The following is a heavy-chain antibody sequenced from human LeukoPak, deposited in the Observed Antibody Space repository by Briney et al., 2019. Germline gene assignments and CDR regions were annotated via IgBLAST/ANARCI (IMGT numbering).Heavy chain of an antibody. J-gene: IGHJ3*02. CDR3: ARDIGSGDAFDI. D-gene: IGHD3-10*01. V-gene: IGHV3-7*01. CDR1: GFTFSNYW. CDR2: IKQDGSEK. Sequence: GGSLRLSCAASGFTFSNYWMSWVRQAPGKGLEWVASIKQDGSEKYYVDSVKGRFTISRDNAKSSLYLQMNSLRAEDTAVYYCARDIGSGDAFDIWGQGTMVSVSS.